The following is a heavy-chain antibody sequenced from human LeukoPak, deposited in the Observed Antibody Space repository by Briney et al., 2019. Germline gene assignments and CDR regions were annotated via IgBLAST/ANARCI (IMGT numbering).Heavy chain of an antibody. CDR1: GYTFTSYD. CDR2: MNPNSGNT. D-gene: IGHD3-22*01. J-gene: IGHJ4*02. Sequence: ASVKVSFKASGYTFTSYDINWVRQAPGQGLEWMGWMNPNSGNTGYAQKFQGRVTMTRNTSISTAYMELSSLRSEDTAVYYCARGLNYYDSSGYYYYWGQGTLVTVSS. CDR3: ARGLNYYDSSGYYYY. V-gene: IGHV1-8*01.